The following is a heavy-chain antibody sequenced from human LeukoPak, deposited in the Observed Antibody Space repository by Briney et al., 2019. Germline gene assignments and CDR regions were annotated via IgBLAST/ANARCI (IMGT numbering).Heavy chain of an antibody. J-gene: IGHJ6*03. CDR2: ISAFNSNT. CDR3: VRDSTGYYLHDYVHKRYYYYMDV. D-gene: IGHD3-16*01. Sequence: ASVKVSCKASGYTFTSYGISWVRQAPGQGLEWMGWISAFNSNTNYAQNLQGRVTMTTDTSTSTAYTELRSLRSDDTAVYYCVRDSTGYYLHDYVHKRYYYYMDVWGKGTTVTISS. V-gene: IGHV1-18*01. CDR1: GYTFTSYG.